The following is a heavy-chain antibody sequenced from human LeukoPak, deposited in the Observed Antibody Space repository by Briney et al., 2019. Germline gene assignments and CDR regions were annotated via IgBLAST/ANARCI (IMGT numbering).Heavy chain of an antibody. CDR2: ISYDGSNK. CDR3: AKDVSY. CDR1: GFTFSSYG. Sequence: QSGGSLRLSCAASGFTFSSYGMHWVRQAPGKGLEWVAVISYDGSNKYYADPVKGRFTISRDNSKNTLYLQMNSLRAEDTAVYYCAKDVSYWGQGTLVTVSS. D-gene: IGHD5/OR15-5a*01. J-gene: IGHJ4*02. V-gene: IGHV3-30*18.